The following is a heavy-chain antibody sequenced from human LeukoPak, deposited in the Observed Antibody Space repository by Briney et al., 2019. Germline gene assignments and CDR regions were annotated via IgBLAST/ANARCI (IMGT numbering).Heavy chain of an antibody. Sequence: PSETLSLTCTVSGGSISSSTSHWGWIRQPPGKGLEWIGEINHSGSTNYNPSLKSRVTISVDTSKNQFSPRLSSVTAADTAVYYCARVLEGSSGQHWYFDLWGRGTLVTVSS. CDR3: ARVLEGSSGQHWYFDL. J-gene: IGHJ2*01. V-gene: IGHV4-39*07. CDR2: INHSGST. CDR1: GGSISSSTSH. D-gene: IGHD6-19*01.